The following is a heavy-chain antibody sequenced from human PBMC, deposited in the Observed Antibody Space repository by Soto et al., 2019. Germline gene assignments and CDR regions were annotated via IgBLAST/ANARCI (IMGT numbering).Heavy chain of an antibody. D-gene: IGHD3-10*01. Sequence: PGWSLRLSCAASGFTFSSYVMNWVRQAPGKGLEWVSTISGSGGSTYYADSVKGRFTISRDNSKNTLYLQMNSLRAEDTAVYYCEIDYYGSGIAFDYWGQGTLVTVSS. V-gene: IGHV3-23*01. CDR1: GFTFSSYV. CDR2: ISGSGGST. J-gene: IGHJ4*02. CDR3: EIDYYGSGIAFDY.